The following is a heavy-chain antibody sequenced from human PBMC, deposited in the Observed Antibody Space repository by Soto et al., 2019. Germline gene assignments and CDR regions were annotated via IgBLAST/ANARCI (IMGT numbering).Heavy chain of an antibody. J-gene: IGHJ4*02. V-gene: IGHV4-4*02. CDR2: IYHSGSI. Sequence: QVQLQESGPGLVKPSGTLSLSCVVSSGSISSTNWWSWVRQPPGRGLEWIGAIYHSGSINYNPSLRSRVTISVDKSKNQFSLNLISVTAADTAVYFCVKEGSVWSYLDHWGQGILVTVSS. D-gene: IGHD6-19*01. CDR3: VKEGSVWSYLDH. CDR1: SGSISSTNW.